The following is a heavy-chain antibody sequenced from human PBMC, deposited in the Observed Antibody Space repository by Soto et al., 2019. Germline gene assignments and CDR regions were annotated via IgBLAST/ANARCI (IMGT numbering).Heavy chain of an antibody. CDR2: IAYDGNDK. J-gene: IGHJ6*02. CDR3: ARDVGNYVPYYYGMDV. D-gene: IGHD1-7*01. V-gene: IGHV3-30*03. Sequence: GGSLRLSCAASELTFNTYAMHWVRQAPGKGLEWVAVIAYDGNDKYYADSVKGRFTISRDNSKNALYLQMNTLRPEDTAMYYCARDVGNYVPYYYGMDVWGQGTTVTVSS. CDR1: ELTFNTYA.